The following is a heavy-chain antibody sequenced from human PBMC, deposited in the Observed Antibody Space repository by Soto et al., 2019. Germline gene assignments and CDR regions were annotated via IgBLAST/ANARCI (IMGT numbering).Heavy chain of an antibody. J-gene: IGHJ5*02. CDR3: ARTFVDGMAGFGP. Sequence: GGSLRLSCAASGFTLSTYWMHWVRQVPGKGPVWVSRISSDGTYTNYADSVKGRFTISRDSARNTLFLQMNSLTGEDTAVYYCARTFVDGMAGFGPWGQGTLVTVSS. D-gene: IGHD2-15*01. V-gene: IGHV3-74*01. CDR2: ISSDGTYT. CDR1: GFTLSTYW.